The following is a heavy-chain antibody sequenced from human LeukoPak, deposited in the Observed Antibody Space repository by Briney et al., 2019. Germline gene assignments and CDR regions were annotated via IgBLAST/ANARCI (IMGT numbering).Heavy chain of an antibody. V-gene: IGHV4-34*01. CDR2: INNSGST. CDR3: ASGEQWLVPEAYYYYYGMDV. Sequence: PSETLSLTCAVYGGSFSGYYWSWIRQPPGRGLEGMGEINNSGSTNSSTSLKSRVSISVDTSKHQFSLKVSSVTAADTAVYYCASGEQWLVPEAYYYYYGMDVWGQGTTVTVSS. J-gene: IGHJ6*02. CDR1: GGSFSGYY. D-gene: IGHD6-19*01.